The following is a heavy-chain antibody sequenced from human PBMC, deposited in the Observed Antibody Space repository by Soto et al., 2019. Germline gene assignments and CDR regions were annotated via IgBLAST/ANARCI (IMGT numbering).Heavy chain of an antibody. Sequence: ASVKVSCKASGYTFTSYDINWVRQATGQGLEWMGWMNPNSGNTGYAQKFQGRVTMTRNTSISTAYMELSSLRSEDTAVYYCARGLRRQVVAATPGGSYYYMDVWGKGTTVTVSS. V-gene: IGHV1-8*01. D-gene: IGHD2-15*01. CDR3: ARGLRRQVVAATPGGSYYYMDV. J-gene: IGHJ6*03. CDR2: MNPNSGNT. CDR1: GYTFTSYD.